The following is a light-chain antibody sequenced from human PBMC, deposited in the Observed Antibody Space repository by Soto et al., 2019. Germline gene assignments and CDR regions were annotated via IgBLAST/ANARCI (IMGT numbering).Light chain of an antibody. J-gene: IGKJ1*01. Sequence: ENVLTQSPDTMSLSPGERATLSCRASQSVTTKLAWYQHKHGQAPRLXISGASSRASGVPDRFSGSGSETDLTIIISRLQAEDFALYDCQQYGGSPITFGQGTKVDI. CDR1: QSVTTK. CDR3: QQYGGSPIT. V-gene: IGKV3-20*01. CDR2: GAS.